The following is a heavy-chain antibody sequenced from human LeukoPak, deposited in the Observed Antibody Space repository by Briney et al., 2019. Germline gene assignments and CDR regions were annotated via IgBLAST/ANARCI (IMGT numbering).Heavy chain of an antibody. Sequence: GGSLRLSCAASGFTFSRYDMHWVRQSTGKGLEWVSGIGTAGDTFYLGSVKGRFTISRENAKNSLYLQMNSLGVGDTAVYYCARSVPGGSGWMGSIEYWGQGALVTVPS. J-gene: IGHJ4*02. CDR3: ARSVPGGSGWMGSIEY. CDR2: IGTAGDT. V-gene: IGHV3-13*01. CDR1: GFTFSRYD. D-gene: IGHD6-19*01.